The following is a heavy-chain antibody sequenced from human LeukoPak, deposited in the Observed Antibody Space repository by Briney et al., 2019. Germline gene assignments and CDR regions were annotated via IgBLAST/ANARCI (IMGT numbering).Heavy chain of an antibody. CDR1: GGSISSDH. D-gene: IGHD4-17*01. J-gene: IGHJ4*02. V-gene: IGHV4-4*07. Sequence: SETLSLTCTVSGGSISSDHWNWIRQPAGKGLEWIGRIYTSGSTNYNPSLKSRVTISVDKSKDQFSLKLSSVTAADTAVYYCARVTEGDYDLWGQGTLVTVSS. CDR3: ARVTEGDYDL. CDR2: IYTSGST.